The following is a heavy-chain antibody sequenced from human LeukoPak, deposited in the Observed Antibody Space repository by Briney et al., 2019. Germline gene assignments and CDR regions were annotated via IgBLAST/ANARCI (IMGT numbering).Heavy chain of an antibody. J-gene: IGHJ4*02. CDR1: GFTFDDYA. V-gene: IGHV3-9*01. CDR2: ISWNSGSI. Sequence: GGSLRLSCAASGFTFDDYAMHWVRQAPGKGLEWVSGISWNSGSIGYADSVKGRFTISRDNAKNSLYLQMNSLRAEDAALYYCAKGYCSSTSCYFDYWGQGTLVTVSS. CDR3: AKGYCSSTSCYFDY. D-gene: IGHD2-2*01.